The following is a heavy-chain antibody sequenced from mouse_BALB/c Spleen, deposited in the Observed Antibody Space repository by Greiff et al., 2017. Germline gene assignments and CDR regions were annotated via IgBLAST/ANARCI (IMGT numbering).Heavy chain of an antibody. CDR3: ASPYYYGSSSWFAY. V-gene: IGHV5-6-5*01. Sequence: EVNLVESGGGLVKPGGSLKLSCAASGFTFSSYAMSWVRQTPEKRLEWVASISSGGSTYYPDSVKGRFTISRDNARNILYLQMSSLRSEDTAMYYCASPYYYGSSSWFAYWGQGTLVTVSA. J-gene: IGHJ3*01. CDR1: GFTFSSYA. D-gene: IGHD1-1*01. CDR2: ISSGGST.